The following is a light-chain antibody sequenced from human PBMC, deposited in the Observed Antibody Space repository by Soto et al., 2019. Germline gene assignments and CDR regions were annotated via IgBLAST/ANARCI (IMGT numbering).Light chain of an antibody. Sequence: EIVLTQSPATLSLSPGERATLSCRSSQSVSSYLAWYQQKPGQAPRLLIYDASNRATGIPARFSGSESGTDFTLTVSSLEPEDFAVYYCQQRSNWPPLTFGGGTKVDI. CDR1: QSVSSY. CDR3: QQRSNWPPLT. V-gene: IGKV3-11*01. CDR2: DAS. J-gene: IGKJ4*01.